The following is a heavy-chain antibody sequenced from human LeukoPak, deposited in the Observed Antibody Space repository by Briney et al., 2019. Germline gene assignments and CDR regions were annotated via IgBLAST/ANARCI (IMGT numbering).Heavy chain of an antibody. D-gene: IGHD4-17*01. CDR1: GGSFSGYY. J-gene: IGHJ6*02. Sequence: SETLSLTCAVYGGSFSGYYWSWIRQPPGKGLEWIGEINHSGSTNYNPSLKSRVTISVDTSKNQFSLKLSSVTAADTAVYYCARLNGDYPPSYYYYGMDVWDQGTTVTVSS. CDR2: INHSGST. V-gene: IGHV4-34*01. CDR3: ARLNGDYPPSYYYYGMDV.